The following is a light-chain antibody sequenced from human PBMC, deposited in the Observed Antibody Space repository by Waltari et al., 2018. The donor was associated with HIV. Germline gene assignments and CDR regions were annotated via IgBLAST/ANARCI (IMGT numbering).Light chain of an antibody. CDR1: SSDIGSFDH. CDR3: SSYRSSITLL. Sequence: QPALTQPPSVSGSPGQSVTISCIGTSSDIGSFDHVSWFQQPPGSAPKLLIFGVSNRPSGVPARFAGSKSGNTASLTISGLQADDDADYYCSSYRSSITLLFGGGTKLTVL. J-gene: IGLJ3*02. CDR2: GVS. V-gene: IGLV2-18*02.